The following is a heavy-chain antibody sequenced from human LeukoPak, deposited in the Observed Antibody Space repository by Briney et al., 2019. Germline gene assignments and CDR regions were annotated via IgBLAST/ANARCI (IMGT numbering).Heavy chain of an antibody. D-gene: IGHD3-3*01. CDR2: INSSGGST. CDR3: ARDRTYLTIFGVVTRLNTRNYFDY. CDR1: GYTFTSYY. J-gene: IGHJ4*02. V-gene: IGHV1-46*01. Sequence: ASVKVSCKASGYTFTSYYMHWVRQAPGQGLEWMGIINSSGGSTSYAQKFQGRVTVTRDTSTGTVYMELSSLRSEDTAVYYCARDRTYLTIFGVVTRLNTRNYFDYWGQGTLVTVSS.